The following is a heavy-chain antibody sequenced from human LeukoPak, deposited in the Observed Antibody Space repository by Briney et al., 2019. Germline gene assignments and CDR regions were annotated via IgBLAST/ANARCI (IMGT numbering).Heavy chain of an antibody. V-gene: IGHV1-18*01. CDR3: ARTGGYSYGFYYYYYMDV. J-gene: IGHJ6*03. Sequence: VASVKVSCKASGYTFTSYGISWVRQAPGQGLEWMGWISAYNGNTNYAQKLQGRVTMTTDTSTSTAYTELRSLRSDDTAVYYCARTGGYSYGFYYYYYMDVWGKGTTVTVSS. CDR2: ISAYNGNT. D-gene: IGHD5-18*01. CDR1: GYTFTSYG.